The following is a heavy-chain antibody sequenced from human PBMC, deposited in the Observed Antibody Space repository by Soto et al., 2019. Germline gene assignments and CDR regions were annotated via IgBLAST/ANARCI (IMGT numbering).Heavy chain of an antibody. CDR2: MNPNSGNT. D-gene: IGHD1-1*01. CDR3: ARANSPPPTTKYYYYYYMDV. V-gene: IGHV1-8*01. J-gene: IGHJ6*03. Sequence: ASVKVSCKASGYTFTSYDINWVRQATGQGLEWMGWMNPNSGNTGYAQKFQGRVTMTRNTSISTAYMELSSLRSEDTAVYYCARANSPPPTTKYYYYYYMDVWGKGTTVTVSS. CDR1: GYTFTSYD.